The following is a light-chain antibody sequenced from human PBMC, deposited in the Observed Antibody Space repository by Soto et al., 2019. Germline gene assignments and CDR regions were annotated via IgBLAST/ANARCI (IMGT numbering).Light chain of an antibody. CDR1: AIDVGTYNL. CDR2: EGT. CDR3: CSYAGSSTVV. V-gene: IGLV2-23*01. J-gene: IGLJ3*02. Sequence: QSALTQPASVSGSPGQSITISCTGTAIDVGTYNLVSWYQHHPGKAPKLMIYEGTKRPSGVSNRFSGSKSGNTASLTISGLQAEDEADYFCCSYAGSSTVVFGGGTQLTVL.